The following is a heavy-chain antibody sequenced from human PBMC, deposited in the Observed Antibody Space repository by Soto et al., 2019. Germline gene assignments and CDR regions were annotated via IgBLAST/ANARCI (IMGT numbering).Heavy chain of an antibody. Sequence: GGSLRLSCAASGFTFSSYAMSWVRQAPGKGLEWVSAISGSGGSTYYADSVKGRFTISRDNSKNTLYLQMNSLRAEDTAVYYCAKVGTAGSLYYGMDVWGQGTTVTVSS. D-gene: IGHD2-21*02. CDR2: ISGSGGST. CDR3: AKVGTAGSLYYGMDV. J-gene: IGHJ6*02. CDR1: GFTFSSYA. V-gene: IGHV3-23*01.